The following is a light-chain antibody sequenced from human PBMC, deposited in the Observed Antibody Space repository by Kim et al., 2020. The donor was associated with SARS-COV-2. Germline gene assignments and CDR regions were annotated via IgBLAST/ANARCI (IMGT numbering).Light chain of an antibody. J-gene: IGLJ2*01. CDR2: GKN. Sequence: SSELTQDPAVSVALGQTVRITCQGDSLRSYYASWYQQKPGQAPVLVIYGKNNRPSGIPDRFSGSSSGNTASLTITGAQAEVEADYYCNSRDSSGNHLVFGGGTQLTVL. CDR3: NSRDSSGNHLV. V-gene: IGLV3-19*01. CDR1: SLRSYY.